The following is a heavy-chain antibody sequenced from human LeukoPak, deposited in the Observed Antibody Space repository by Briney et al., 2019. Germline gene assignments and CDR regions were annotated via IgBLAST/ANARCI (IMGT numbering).Heavy chain of an antibody. CDR1: GGTFSSYA. J-gene: IGHJ4*02. CDR2: LIPIFGTA. CDR3: ARGFPNVNKYYDILTGYPYYFDY. V-gene: IGHV1-69*13. Sequence: GASVKVSCKASGGTFSSYAISWVRQAPGRGLEWMGGLIPIFGTANYAQKFQGRVTITADESTSTAYMELSSLRSEDTAVYYCARGFPNVNKYYDILTGYPYYFDYWGQATLVTVSS. D-gene: IGHD3-9*01.